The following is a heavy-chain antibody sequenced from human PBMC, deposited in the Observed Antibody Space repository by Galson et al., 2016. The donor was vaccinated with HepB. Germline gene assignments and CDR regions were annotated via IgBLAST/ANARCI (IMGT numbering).Heavy chain of an antibody. CDR2: IGTTGDT. D-gene: IGHD6-19*01. CDR1: GFTFSSHD. CDR3: AREGGQWLERFDY. V-gene: IGHV3-13*01. J-gene: IGHJ4*02. Sequence: SLRLSCAASGFTFSSHDVHWVRQATGKGLEWVSGIGTTGDTYYPGAVKGRFTISRDNAKNTLYLQMNSLRAEDTAVYYCAREGGQWLERFDYWGQGTLVTVSS.